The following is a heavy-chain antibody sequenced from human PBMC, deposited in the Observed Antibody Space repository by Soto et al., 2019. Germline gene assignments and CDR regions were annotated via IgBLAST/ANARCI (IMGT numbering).Heavy chain of an antibody. V-gene: IGHV4-31*03. CDR2: IYYSGST. CDR3: ASTVPPPGVRRTWYFDL. CDR1: GGSISSGGYY. Sequence: QVQLQESGPGLVKPSQTLSLTCTVSGGSISSGGYYWSWIRQHPGKGLEWIGYIYYSGSTYYNPSLKSRVTISVDTSKNQFSLKLSSVTAADTAVYYCASTVPPPGVRRTWYFDLWGRGTLVTVSS. D-gene: IGHD7-27*01. J-gene: IGHJ2*01.